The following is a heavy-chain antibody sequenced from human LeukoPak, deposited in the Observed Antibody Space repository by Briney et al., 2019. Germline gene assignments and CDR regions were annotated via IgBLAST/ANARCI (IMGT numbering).Heavy chain of an antibody. V-gene: IGHV3-33*01. CDR2: IWYDGSNK. J-gene: IGHJ6*02. CDR1: GFTFSSYW. CDR3: AREGTAYYYDSSGSTWDGMDV. Sequence: HAGGSLRLSCAASGFTFSSYWMQWVRQAPGKGLEWVAVIWYDGSNKYYADSVKGRFTISRDNSKNTLYLQMNSLRAEDTAVYYCAREGTAYYYDSSGSTWDGMDVWGQGTTVTVSS. D-gene: IGHD3-22*01.